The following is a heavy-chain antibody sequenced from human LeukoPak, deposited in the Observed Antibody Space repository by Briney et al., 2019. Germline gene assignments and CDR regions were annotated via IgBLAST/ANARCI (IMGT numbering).Heavy chain of an antibody. V-gene: IGHV1-2*02. Sequence: GASVKVSCKASGYTFTGYYMHWVRQAPGQGLEWMGWINPNIGGTNYAQKFQGRVTMTRDTSISTAYMELSRLRSDDTAVYYCARVAVPYYYDSSGYLTYFDYWGQGTLVTVSS. CDR2: INPNIGGT. J-gene: IGHJ4*02. CDR3: ARVAVPYYYDSSGYLTYFDY. D-gene: IGHD3-22*01. CDR1: GYTFTGYY.